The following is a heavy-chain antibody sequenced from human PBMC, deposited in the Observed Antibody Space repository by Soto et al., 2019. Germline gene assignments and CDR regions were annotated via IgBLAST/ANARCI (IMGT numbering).Heavy chain of an antibody. J-gene: IGHJ4*02. D-gene: IGHD4-4*01. CDR3: ARQAREDYSSAVY. CDR1: GDSISNYY. V-gene: IGHV4-59*08. CDR2: ISYRGST. Sequence: PSETLSLTCTVSGDSISNYYLSWIRQPPGKGLEWIGYISYRGSTSYNPSLKSRVTISVDTPKNQFSLKLSSVTAADTAVYYCARQAREDYSSAVYWGQGTQVTVSS.